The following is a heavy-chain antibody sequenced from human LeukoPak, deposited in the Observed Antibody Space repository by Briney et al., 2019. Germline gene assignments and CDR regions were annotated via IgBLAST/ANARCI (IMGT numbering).Heavy chain of an antibody. Sequence: SETLSLTCTVSGDSLTSYYLHWLGQSPARGLEWIGYNHHTGNNYYTPSIKSRITVSVDTSKSQFFLKLSSVTAADTAVYSCAKWHERLLAFDSWGQGTLVTVSS. J-gene: IGHJ4*02. V-gene: IGHV4-59*01. CDR3: AKWHERLLAFDS. D-gene: IGHD1-1*01. CDR1: GDSLTSYY. CDR2: NHHTGNN.